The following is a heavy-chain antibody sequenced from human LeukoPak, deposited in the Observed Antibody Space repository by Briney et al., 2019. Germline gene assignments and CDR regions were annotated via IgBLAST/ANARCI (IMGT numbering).Heavy chain of an antibody. CDR1: GFTFSSYA. V-gene: IGHV3-30*04. CDR3: ARDGRKPRSVDYYYYMDV. J-gene: IGHJ6*03. CDR2: ISYDGSNK. Sequence: GGSLRLSCAASGFTFSSYAMHWVRQAPGKGLEWVAVISYDGSNKYYADSVKGRFTISRDNSKNTLYLQMNSLRAEDTAVYYCARDGRKPRSVDYYYYMDVWGKGTTVTVSS. D-gene: IGHD1-14*01.